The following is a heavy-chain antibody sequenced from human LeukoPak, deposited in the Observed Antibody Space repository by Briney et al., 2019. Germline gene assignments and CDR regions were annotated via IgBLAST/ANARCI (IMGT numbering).Heavy chain of an antibody. CDR2: IDHSGNT. V-gene: IGHV4-34*01. Sequence: PSETLSLTCAVSGGSFSGHYWSWIRQSPGEGLEWIGEIDHSGNTNYNPSLKGRLTISVDTSKSQFSLRLSSVTAADTAVYYCARDSLYGGNSVGYWGQGTLVTVSS. J-gene: IGHJ4*02. CDR3: ARDSLYGGNSVGY. CDR1: GGSFSGHY. D-gene: IGHD4-23*01.